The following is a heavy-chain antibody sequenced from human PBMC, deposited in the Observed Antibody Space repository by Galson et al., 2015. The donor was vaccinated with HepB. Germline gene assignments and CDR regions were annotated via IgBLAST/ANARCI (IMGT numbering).Heavy chain of an antibody. Sequence: SLRLSCAASGFTLSDYSMNWVRQAPGKGLGWVSYISSGSSTIYYADSVKGRITISRDNAKTSLYLQLKSLRAEDTAVYYCASDLGSGSQRGYFDLWGRATLVTVSS. CDR1: GFTLSDYS. J-gene: IGHJ2*01. D-gene: IGHD3-10*01. CDR3: ASDLGSGSQRGYFDL. CDR2: ISSGSSTI. V-gene: IGHV3-48*01.